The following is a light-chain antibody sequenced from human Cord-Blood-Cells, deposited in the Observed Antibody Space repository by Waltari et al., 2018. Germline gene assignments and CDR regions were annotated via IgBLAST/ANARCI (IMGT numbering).Light chain of an antibody. Sequence: DIVMTQSPDYLAVSLGERATINCKSSQSVLYSSNNKNYLAWYQQKPGQPPKLLIYRASTRESGVPDRFSGSGSGTDFTLTISSLQAEDVAVYYCQQYYSTPLTFGGGTKVEIK. CDR3: QQYYSTPLT. CDR1: QSVLYSSNNKNY. V-gene: IGKV4-1*01. CDR2: RAS. J-gene: IGKJ4*01.